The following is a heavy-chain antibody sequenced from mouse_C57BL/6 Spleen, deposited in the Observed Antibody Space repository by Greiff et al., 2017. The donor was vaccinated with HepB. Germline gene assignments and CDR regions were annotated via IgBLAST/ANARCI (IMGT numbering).Heavy chain of an antibody. D-gene: IGHD1-1*01. CDR1: GYTFTTYP. J-gene: IGHJ2*01. CDR2: FHPYNDDT. V-gene: IGHV1-47*01. CDR3: ARRNLYYYGSAFDY. Sequence: QVHVKQSGAELVKPGASVKMSCKASGYTFTTYPIEWMKQNHGKSLEWIGNFHPYNDDTKYNEKFKGKATLTVEKSSSTVYLELSRLTSDDSAVYYCARRNLYYYGSAFDYWGQGTTLTVSS.